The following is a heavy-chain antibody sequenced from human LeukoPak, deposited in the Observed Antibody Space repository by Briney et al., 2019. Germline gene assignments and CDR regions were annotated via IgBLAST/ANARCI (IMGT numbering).Heavy chain of an antibody. CDR1: GGSISSYY. D-gene: IGHD3-3*01. Sequence: PSETLSLICTVSGGSISSYYWSWIRQPPGKGLEWIGYIYYSGSTNYNPSLKSRVTMSVDTSKNQFSLKLSSVTAADTAVYYCARDRDEGFWDYWGQGTLVTVSS. CDR3: ARDRDEGFWDY. V-gene: IGHV4-59*12. J-gene: IGHJ4*02. CDR2: IYYSGST.